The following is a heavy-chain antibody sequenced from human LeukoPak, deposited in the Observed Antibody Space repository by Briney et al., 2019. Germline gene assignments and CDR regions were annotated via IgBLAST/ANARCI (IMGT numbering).Heavy chain of an antibody. CDR1: GGSISSGDYY. CDR3: AREGQWLVQGGNWFDP. Sequence: PSETLSLTCTVSGGSISSGDYYWSWIRQPPGKGLEWIGYIYYSGSTYYNPSLKSRVTISVDTSKNQFSLKLSSVTAADTAVYYCAREGQWLVQGGNWFDPWGQGTLVTVSS. CDR2: IYYSGST. J-gene: IGHJ5*02. D-gene: IGHD6-19*01. V-gene: IGHV4-30-4*01.